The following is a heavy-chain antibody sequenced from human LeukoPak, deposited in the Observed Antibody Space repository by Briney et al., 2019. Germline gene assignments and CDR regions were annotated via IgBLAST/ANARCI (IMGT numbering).Heavy chain of an antibody. CDR1: GYTFTSYY. Sequence: GASVKVSCKASGYTFTSYYMHWVRQAPAQGLESMGIINPSGGSTSYAQKFQGRVTMTRDTSTSTVYMELSSLRSEDTAVYYCARDRAYYYDSSGYYYYYYMDVWGKGTTVTVSS. CDR3: ARDRAYYYDSSGYYYYYYMDV. V-gene: IGHV1-46*01. D-gene: IGHD3-22*01. CDR2: INPSGGST. J-gene: IGHJ6*03.